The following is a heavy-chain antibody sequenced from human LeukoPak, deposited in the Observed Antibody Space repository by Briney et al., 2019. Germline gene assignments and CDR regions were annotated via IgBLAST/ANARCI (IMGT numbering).Heavy chain of an antibody. CDR3: ARVSGYRSGGSCYGLPSHGMDV. CDR2: INPSGGST. J-gene: IGHJ6*02. D-gene: IGHD2-15*01. V-gene: IGHV1-46*01. CDR1: GYTFTSYY. Sequence: ASVKVSCKASGYTFTSYYMHWVRQAPGQGLEWMGIINPSGGSTSYAQKFQGRVTMTRDTSTSTVYMELSSLRSEDTAVYYCARVSGYRSGGSCYGLPSHGMDVWGQGTTVTVSS.